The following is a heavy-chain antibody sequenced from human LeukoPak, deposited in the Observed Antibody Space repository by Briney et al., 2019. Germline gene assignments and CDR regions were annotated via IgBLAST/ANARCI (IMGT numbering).Heavy chain of an antibody. CDR3: ARVRLVVVAMDALDI. J-gene: IGHJ3*02. V-gene: IGHV3-21*01. D-gene: IGHD2-15*01. CDR1: GFTFSSYS. CDR2: ISSSSSYI. Sequence: GGSLRLSCAASGFTFSSYSMNWVRQAPGKGLEWVSSISSSSSYIYYADSVKGRFTISRDNAKNSLYLQMNSLRAEDTAVYYCARVRLVVVAMDALDIWGQGTMVTVSS.